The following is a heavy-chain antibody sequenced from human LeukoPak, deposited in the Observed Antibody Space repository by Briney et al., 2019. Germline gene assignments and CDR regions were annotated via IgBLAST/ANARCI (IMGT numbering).Heavy chain of an antibody. V-gene: IGHV4-4*07. CDR2: LYTNGTV. D-gene: IGHD3-16*02. Sequence: PSETLSLTCSVSGASITRYYWTWIRQPVGKGLEWFGRLYTNGTVNYNPSLRSRVTMSRDTSRNQLSLKLSSVTAADTAVYYCARLMITFGGVIADDYWGQGTLVTVSS. CDR3: ARLMITFGGVIADDY. J-gene: IGHJ4*02. CDR1: GASITRYY.